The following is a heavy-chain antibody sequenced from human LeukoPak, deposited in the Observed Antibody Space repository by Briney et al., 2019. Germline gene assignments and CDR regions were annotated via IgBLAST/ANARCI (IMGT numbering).Heavy chain of an antibody. CDR2: ISAYNGNT. CDR1: GSTFTNFG. V-gene: IGHV1-18*01. CDR3: ARHLRAYYYDSSGYYGVHFDY. J-gene: IGHJ4*01. Sequence: ASVKVSCKASGSTFTNFGISWVRQAPGQGLEWMGWISAYNGNTNYAQKLQGRVTMTTDTSTSTAYMELRSLRSDDTAVYYCARHLRAYYYDSSGYYGVHFDYWGQGTLVTVSS. D-gene: IGHD3-22*01.